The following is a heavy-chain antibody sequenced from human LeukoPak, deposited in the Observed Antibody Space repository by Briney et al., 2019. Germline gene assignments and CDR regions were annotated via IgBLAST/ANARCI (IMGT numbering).Heavy chain of an antibody. CDR2: INHSGST. CDR3: ARGHSGITMVRGVKPFDY. CDR1: GGSFSGYY. J-gene: IGHJ4*02. V-gene: IGHV4-34*01. D-gene: IGHD3-10*01. Sequence: SETLSLTCAVYGGSFSGYYWSWIRQPPGKGLQWIGEINHSGSTNYDPSLKSRVTISVDTSKNQFSLKLSSVTAADTAVYYCARGHSGITMVRGVKPFDYWGQGTLVTVSS.